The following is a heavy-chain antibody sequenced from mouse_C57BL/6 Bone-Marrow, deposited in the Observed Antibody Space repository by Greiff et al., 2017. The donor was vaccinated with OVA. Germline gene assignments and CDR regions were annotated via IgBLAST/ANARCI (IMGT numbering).Heavy chain of an antibody. CDR3: ARGDYYGSREGYFDY. J-gene: IGHJ2*01. CDR1: GYTFTSYW. V-gene: IGHV1-55*01. CDR2: IYPGSGST. Sequence: VQLQQPGAELVKPGASVKMSCKASGYTFTSYWITWVKQRPGQGLEWIGDIYPGSGSTNYNEKFKSKATLTVDTSSSTAYMQLSSLTSEDSAVYYCARGDYYGSREGYFDYWGQGTTLTVSS. D-gene: IGHD1-1*01.